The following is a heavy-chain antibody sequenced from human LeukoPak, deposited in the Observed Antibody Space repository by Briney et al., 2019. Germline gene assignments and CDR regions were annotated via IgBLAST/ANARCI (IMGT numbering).Heavy chain of an antibody. Sequence: ASVKVSCKASGYTFTSYYMHWVRQAPGQGLEWMGIINPSGGSTSYAQKFQGRVTMTTDTSTSTAYMELRSLRSDDTAVYYCARCSGGSCYSDYWGQGTLVTVSS. D-gene: IGHD2-15*01. CDR3: ARCSGGSCYSDY. CDR2: INPSGGST. V-gene: IGHV1-46*01. J-gene: IGHJ4*02. CDR1: GYTFTSYY.